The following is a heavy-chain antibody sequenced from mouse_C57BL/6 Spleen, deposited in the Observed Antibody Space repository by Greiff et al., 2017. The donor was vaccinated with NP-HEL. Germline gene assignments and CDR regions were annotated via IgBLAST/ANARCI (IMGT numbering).Heavy chain of an antibody. J-gene: IGHJ3*01. V-gene: IGHV5-4*01. CDR2: ISDGGSYT. CDR1: GFTFSSYA. CDR3: ARDLHVAY. Sequence: EVKLVESGGGLVKPGGSLKLSCAASGFTFSSYAMSWVRQTPEKRLEWVATISDGGSYTYYPDNVKGRFTISRDNAKNNLYLQMSHLKSEDTAMYYCARDLHVAYWGQGTLVTVSA.